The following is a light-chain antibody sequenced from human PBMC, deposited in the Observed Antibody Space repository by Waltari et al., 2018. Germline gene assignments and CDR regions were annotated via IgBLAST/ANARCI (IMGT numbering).Light chain of an antibody. J-gene: IGKJ4*01. CDR2: DAS. Sequence: DIQMTQSPSSLSASVGDRVTITCQASQDISNYLNWDQQKPGKAPKLLIYDASNLATGVPARFSGSVSGTDFTFTISSLQPEDISTYYCQQYDNLPLTFGGGTKVEIK. CDR1: QDISNY. V-gene: IGKV1-33*01. CDR3: QQYDNLPLT.